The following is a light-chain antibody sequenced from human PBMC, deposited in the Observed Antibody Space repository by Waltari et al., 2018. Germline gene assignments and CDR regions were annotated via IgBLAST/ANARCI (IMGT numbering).Light chain of an antibody. CDR3: LQRSRWPT. Sequence: EIVLTQSPGTLSLSPGERATLSCRASQNLNSYLAWYQQKPGQAPRLLIYHAVNRATGIPARFSGSGSETDFTLTISSLEPEDFATYYCLQRSRWPTCGQGTKVEIK. CDR1: QNLNSY. J-gene: IGKJ1*01. V-gene: IGKV3-11*01. CDR2: HAV.